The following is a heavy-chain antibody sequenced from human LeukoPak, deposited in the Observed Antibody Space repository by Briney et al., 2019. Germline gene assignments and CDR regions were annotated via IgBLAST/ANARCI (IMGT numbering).Heavy chain of an antibody. V-gene: IGHV4-34*01. CDR1: GGSFSGYY. Sequence: SETLSLTCAVYGGSFSGYYWSWIRQPPGKGLEWIGEINHSGSTNYNPSLKSRVTISVDTSKNQFSLKLSSVTAADTAVYYCAGGPRSSSWGNYNYYYYYGMDVWGQGTTVTVSS. CDR2: INHSGST. D-gene: IGHD6-13*01. J-gene: IGHJ6*02. CDR3: AGGPRSSSWGNYNYYYYYGMDV.